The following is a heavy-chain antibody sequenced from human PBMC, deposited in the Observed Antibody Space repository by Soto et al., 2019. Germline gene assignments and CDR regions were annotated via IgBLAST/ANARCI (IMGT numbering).Heavy chain of an antibody. CDR2: IYYSGST. V-gene: IGHV4-39*01. D-gene: IGHD6-19*01. J-gene: IGHJ5*02. CDR1: GGSISSSSYY. Sequence: SETLSLTCTVSGGSISSSSYYWGWIRQPPGKGLEWIGSIYYSGSTYYNPSLKSRVTISVDTSKNQFSLKLSSVTAADTAVYYCARRTAVAGNWFDPWGQGTLVTAPQ. CDR3: ARRTAVAGNWFDP.